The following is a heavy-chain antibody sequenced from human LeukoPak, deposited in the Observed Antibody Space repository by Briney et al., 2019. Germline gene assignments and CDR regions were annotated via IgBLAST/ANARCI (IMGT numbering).Heavy chain of an antibody. CDR2: INPGESET. V-gene: IGHV5-51*01. D-gene: IGHD3-16*01. CDR1: GYQFTNYC. Sequence: GESLKIPCKASGYQFTNYCIGWVPRMPGKGLGWMTIINPGESETRYSPSFQGQVTISADKSIDTTYLQWSSLKASDTAIYYCARALRTGQGDYVPVLWGQGTLVTVSS. J-gene: IGHJ4*02. CDR3: ARALRTGQGDYVPVL.